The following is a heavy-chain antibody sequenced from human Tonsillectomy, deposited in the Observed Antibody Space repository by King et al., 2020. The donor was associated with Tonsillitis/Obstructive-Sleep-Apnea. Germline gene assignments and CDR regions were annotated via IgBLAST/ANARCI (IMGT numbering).Heavy chain of an antibody. CDR3: AGGIPITIVRGVINADF. D-gene: IGHD3-10*01. Sequence: VQLQQWGAGLLKPSETLSLTCAVYGGSFSKYYWNWIRQPPGKGLEWIGEINHGGSTNYNPSLKCRGAISVDTSKNQFSLRLTSVTAADTAVYFCAGGIPITIVRGVINADFWGQGTLVTVSS. V-gene: IGHV4-34*01. J-gene: IGHJ4*02. CDR1: GGSFSKYY. CDR2: INHGGST.